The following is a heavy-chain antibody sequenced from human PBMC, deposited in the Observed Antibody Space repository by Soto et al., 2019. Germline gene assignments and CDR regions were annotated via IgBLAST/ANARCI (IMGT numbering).Heavy chain of an antibody. J-gene: IGHJ4*02. Sequence: PGGSLRLSCVASGFTFSSYAMTWVRQAPVKGLEWVSISSSGGSTYYADSVKGRFTISRDNSKNTLYLQMNSLRAEDTAVYYCAKSVPDSSSSGNYYFDYWGQGTLVTVSS. D-gene: IGHD6-13*01. CDR1: GFTFSSYA. CDR2: ISSSGGST. CDR3: AKSVPDSSSSGNYYFDY. V-gene: IGHV3-23*01.